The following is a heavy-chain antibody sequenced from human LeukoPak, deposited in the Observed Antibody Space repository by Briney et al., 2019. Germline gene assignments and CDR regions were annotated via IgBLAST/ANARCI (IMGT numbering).Heavy chain of an antibody. V-gene: IGHV3-23*01. J-gene: IGHJ4*02. Sequence: PGGSLRLSCAASGFTFSSYAMSWVRQAPGKGLEWVSAISGSGGGTYYADSVKGRFTISRDNSKNTLYLQMNSLRAEDTAVYYCAKGLGYYYGSGSYYDYWSQGTLVTVSS. CDR3: AKGLGYYYGSGSYYDY. CDR1: GFTFSSYA. CDR2: ISGSGGGT. D-gene: IGHD3-10*01.